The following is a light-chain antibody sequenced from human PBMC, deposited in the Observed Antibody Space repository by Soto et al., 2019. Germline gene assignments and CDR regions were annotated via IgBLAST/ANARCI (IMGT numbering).Light chain of an antibody. CDR1: QSVSSY. V-gene: IGKV3-11*01. CDR3: QHRSNWPVT. CDR2: DAS. Sequence: DIVLTQSPATLSLSPGERATLSCRASQSVSSYLAWYQQKPGQAPRLLIYDASNRATGIPARFSGSGSGTDFTLTISSLEPEDFAVYYCQHRSNWPVTVGGGTKLEIK. J-gene: IGKJ4*01.